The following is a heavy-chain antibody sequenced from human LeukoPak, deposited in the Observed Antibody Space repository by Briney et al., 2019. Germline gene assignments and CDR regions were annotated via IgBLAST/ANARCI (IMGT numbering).Heavy chain of an antibody. J-gene: IGHJ3*02. CDR3: ASNSERRGSSAFDI. D-gene: IGHD2-21*01. V-gene: IGHV3-53*01. Sequence: PGGSLRLSCAASGFTVSSNYMSWVRQAPGKGLEWVSVIYSGGSTYYADSVKGRFTISRDNSKNTLYLQMNSMRAEDTAVYYCASNSERRGSSAFDIWGQGTMVTVSS. CDR1: GFTVSSNY. CDR2: IYSGGST.